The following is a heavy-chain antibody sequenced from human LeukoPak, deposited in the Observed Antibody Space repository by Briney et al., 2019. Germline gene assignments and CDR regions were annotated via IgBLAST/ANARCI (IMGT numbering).Heavy chain of an antibody. CDR3: TRDYGGLSA. CDR1: GFTFSSSS. D-gene: IGHD4-23*01. V-gene: IGHV3-74*01. CDR2: IKNDGSSP. Sequence: GGSLRLSCAASGFTFSSSSTDWVRQAPGKGLVWVSRIKNDGSSPTYADSVKGRFTISRDNAKNMLYLQMNSLRAEDTAVYYCTRDYGGLSAWGQGTLVIVSS. J-gene: IGHJ5*02.